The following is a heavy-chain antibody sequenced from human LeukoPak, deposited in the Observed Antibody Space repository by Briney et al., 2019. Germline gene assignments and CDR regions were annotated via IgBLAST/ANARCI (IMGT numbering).Heavy chain of an antibody. CDR1: GGTFSSYA. Sequence: ASVKVSCKASGGTFSSYAISWVRQAPGQGLEWMGRIIPILGIANYAQKFQGRVTFTADKSTSTAYMELSSLRSEDTAVYYCAREEVGAQYYFDYWGQGTLVTVSS. V-gene: IGHV1-69*04. D-gene: IGHD1-26*01. CDR3: AREEVGAQYYFDY. J-gene: IGHJ4*02. CDR2: IIPILGIA.